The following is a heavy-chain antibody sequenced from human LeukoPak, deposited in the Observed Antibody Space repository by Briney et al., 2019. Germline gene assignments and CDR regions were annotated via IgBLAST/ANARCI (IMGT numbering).Heavy chain of an antibody. J-gene: IGHJ4*02. CDR3: ARHLYTYGDLPYYFDY. D-gene: IGHD4-17*01. V-gene: IGHV4-39*01. CDR2: IYYSGST. CDR1: GGSISSSNYY. Sequence: SSETLSLTCSVSGGSISSSNYYWGWIRQPPGKGLEWIGSIYYSGSTYYNPSLKSRVTISVDTSKNQFSLKLSSVTAADTAVYYCARHLYTYGDLPYYFDYWGQGTLVSVSS.